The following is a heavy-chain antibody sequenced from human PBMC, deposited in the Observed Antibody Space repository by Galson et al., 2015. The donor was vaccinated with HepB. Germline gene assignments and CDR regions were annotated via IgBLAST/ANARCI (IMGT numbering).Heavy chain of an antibody. CDR1: GITFTNFW. CDR2: IKKDGTQR. D-gene: IGHD3-16*01. J-gene: IGHJ4*02. Sequence: SLRLSCAASGITFTNFWLTWVRQAPGKGLEWVASIKKDGTQRDYVDSVKGRFTISRDNAKQSLYLQMDGLRAEDTAIYYCYVGHYFNSWGLGTLVTVSS. CDR3: YVGHYFNS. V-gene: IGHV3-7*01.